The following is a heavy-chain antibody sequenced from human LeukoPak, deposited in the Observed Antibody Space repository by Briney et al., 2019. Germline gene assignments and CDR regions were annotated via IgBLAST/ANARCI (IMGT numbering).Heavy chain of an antibody. D-gene: IGHD3-10*01. J-gene: IGHJ4*02. CDR1: GFTFSSYW. Sequence: PGGSLRLSCAASGFTFSSYWMHWVRQAPGKGLGWVSRINSDGSSTSYADSVKGRFTISRDNSKNTLYLQMNSLRAEDTAVYYCARDEKNGLWFGAFDYWGQGTLVTVSS. V-gene: IGHV3-74*01. CDR2: INSDGSST. CDR3: ARDEKNGLWFGAFDY.